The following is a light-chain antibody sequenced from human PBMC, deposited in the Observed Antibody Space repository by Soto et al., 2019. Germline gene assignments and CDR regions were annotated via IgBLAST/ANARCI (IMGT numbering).Light chain of an antibody. V-gene: IGKV3-11*01. J-gene: IGKJ3*01. Sequence: EIVLTQSPATLSLSPGERATLSCRASQSVSSYLSWYQHKPGHAPMLLIXDASNRATGIPARFSGSGSGTEFTLTISSLQSEDFAVYYCQQYGSSPFTFGPGTKVDI. CDR2: DAS. CDR3: QQYGSSPFT. CDR1: QSVSSY.